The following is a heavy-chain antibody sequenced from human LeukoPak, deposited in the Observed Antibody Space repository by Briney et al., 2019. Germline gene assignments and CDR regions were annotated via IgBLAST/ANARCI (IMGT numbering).Heavy chain of an antibody. Sequence: ASVKVTCKASGYTFTSYPINWVRQATGQGLEWMGWMNPNSGNTGNAQKFQGRVTMTRNTSISTACMELSSLRSEDTAVDYGARGGGKYCSGDSCYYYWGQGTLVIVSS. D-gene: IGHD2-15*01. CDR1: GYTFTSYP. V-gene: IGHV1-8*01. CDR3: ARGGGKYCSGDSCYYY. CDR2: MNPNSGNT. J-gene: IGHJ4*02.